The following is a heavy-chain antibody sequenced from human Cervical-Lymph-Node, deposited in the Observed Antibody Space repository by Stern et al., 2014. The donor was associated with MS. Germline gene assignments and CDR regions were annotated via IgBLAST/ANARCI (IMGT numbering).Heavy chain of an antibody. Sequence: QVTLRESGPVLVKPTETLTLTCTVSGFSLSNARMGVGWIRQPPGKALEWLAHIFSNDEKSYSTSLKSRLTISKDTSKSQVVLTMTNMDPVDTATYYCARMVAVAGHFDYWGQGTLVTVSS. CDR3: ARMVAVAGHFDY. CDR2: IFSNDEK. V-gene: IGHV2-26*01. CDR1: GFSLSNARMG. J-gene: IGHJ4*02. D-gene: IGHD6-19*01.